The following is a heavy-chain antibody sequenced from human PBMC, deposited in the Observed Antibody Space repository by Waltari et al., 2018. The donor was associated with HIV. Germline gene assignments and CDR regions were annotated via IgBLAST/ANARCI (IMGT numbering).Heavy chain of an antibody. V-gene: IGHV3-74*01. CDR3: ARDRVRYQGDYYYGMDV. D-gene: IGHD3-9*01. CDR2: VNRDGGST. J-gene: IGHJ6*02. Sequence: EVQLVESGGGLVQPGGSLRLSCAASGFTFSSYWMHWVRQAPGKGLVWGLRVNRDGGSTSYAESVKGRFTISRGNAKNTLYLQMNSLRAEDTAVYYCARDRVRYQGDYYYGMDVWGQGTTVTVSS. CDR1: GFTFSSYW.